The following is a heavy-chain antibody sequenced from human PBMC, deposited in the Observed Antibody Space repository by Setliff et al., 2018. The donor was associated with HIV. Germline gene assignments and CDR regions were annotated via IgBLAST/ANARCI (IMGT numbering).Heavy chain of an antibody. CDR3: ARGWSSSSGDYYYYGMDV. J-gene: IGHJ6*02. CDR1: GYTFSDYD. Sequence: ASVKVSCKASGYTFSDYDVAWVRQAPGQGLEWMGWISGYSGHTSYAQKIQGRVTMTTDTSTSTAYMELRSLRSDDTAVYYCARGWSSSSGDYYYYGMDVWGQGTTVTVSS. CDR2: ISGYSGHT. V-gene: IGHV1-18*01. D-gene: IGHD6-6*01.